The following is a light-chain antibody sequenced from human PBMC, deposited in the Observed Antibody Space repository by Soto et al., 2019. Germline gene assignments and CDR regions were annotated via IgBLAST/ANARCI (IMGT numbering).Light chain of an antibody. CDR1: SSDVGGYNY. J-gene: IGLJ3*02. V-gene: IGLV2-14*01. CDR3: CSYAGNGAWV. Sequence: QSALTQPASMSGSPGQSITISCTGTSSDVGGYNYVSWYQRHPGKAPKLMIYEVSNRPSGVSDRFSGSKSGNTASLTISGLQAEDEGDFFCCSYAGNGAWVFGGGTKLTVL. CDR2: EVS.